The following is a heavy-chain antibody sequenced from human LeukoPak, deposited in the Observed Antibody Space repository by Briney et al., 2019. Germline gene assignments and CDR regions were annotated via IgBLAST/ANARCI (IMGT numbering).Heavy chain of an antibody. J-gene: IGHJ5*02. CDR3: ARELWFVNAPGSWLDP. CDR2: IFHTGNS. CDR1: GDSISSGDYS. Sequence: PSQTLSLTCTVSGDSISSGDYSWSWIRQPSGKALEWIGYIFHTGNSYYNPSLRSRVTISVDRSRNEFSLRLTSVTAADTAVYYCARELWFVNAPGSWLDPWGQGILVTVPS. V-gene: IGHV4-30-2*01. D-gene: IGHD3-10*01.